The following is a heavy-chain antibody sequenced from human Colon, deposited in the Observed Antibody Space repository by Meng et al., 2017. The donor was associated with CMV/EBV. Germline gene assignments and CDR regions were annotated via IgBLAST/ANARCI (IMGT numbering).Heavy chain of an antibody. CDR1: GGSFTSNNYH. Sequence: QLQLQESGPGLVLASETLSLTCTVSGGSFTSNNYHWGWVRQPLGKGLDWIGSIYYSGSTYYNPSLKSRTSISQDTSKNQFSLKLSSVTAADTAVYYCARVVMNFFDYWGQGILVTVSS. CDR3: ARVVMNFFDY. V-gene: IGHV4-39*07. J-gene: IGHJ4*02. D-gene: IGHD2-8*01. CDR2: IYYSGST.